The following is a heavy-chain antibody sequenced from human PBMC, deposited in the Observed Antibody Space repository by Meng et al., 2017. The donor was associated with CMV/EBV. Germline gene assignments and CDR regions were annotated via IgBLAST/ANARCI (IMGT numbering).Heavy chain of an antibody. CDR3: ARRIVVVPAAYLGY. Sequence: ASGYTFTGYYITSLRPPPGTVTSLLGWITPNCTDPPSPPQFPLRLPMTLDTSISTAYMELSRLRSDDTAVYYCARRIVVVPAAYLGYWGQGTLVTVSS. J-gene: IGHJ4*02. CDR1: GYTFTGYY. V-gene: IGHV1-2*07. D-gene: IGHD2-2*01. CDR2: ITPNCTDP.